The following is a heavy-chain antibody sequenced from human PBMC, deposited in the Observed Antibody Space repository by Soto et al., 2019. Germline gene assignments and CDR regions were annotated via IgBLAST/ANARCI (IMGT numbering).Heavy chain of an antibody. CDR1: GGTFSSYT. CDR3: ASETSYCSSTSCYDGWFDP. CDR2: IIPILGIA. V-gene: IGHV1-69*02. D-gene: IGHD2-2*01. Sequence: QVQLVQSGAEVKKPGSSVKVSCKASGGTFSSYTISWVRQAPGQGLEWMGRIIPILGIANYAQKFQGRVTITADKSTSTAYMELSSLRSEDTAVYYCASETSYCSSTSCYDGWFDPWGQGTLVTVSS. J-gene: IGHJ5*02.